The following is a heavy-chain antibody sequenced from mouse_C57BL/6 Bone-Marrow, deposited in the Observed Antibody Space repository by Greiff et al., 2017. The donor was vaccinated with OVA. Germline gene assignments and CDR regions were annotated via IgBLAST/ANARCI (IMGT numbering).Heavy chain of an antibody. V-gene: IGHV5-17*01. CDR3: ARPPTVVADYYAMDY. CDR2: ISSGSSTI. CDR1: GFTFSDYG. D-gene: IGHD1-1*01. J-gene: IGHJ4*01. Sequence: DVKLVESGGGLVKPGGSLKLSCAASGFTFSDYGMHWVRQAPEKGLEWVAYISSGSSTIYYADTVKGRFTISRDNAKNTLFLQMTSLRSEVTAMYYCARPPTVVADYYAMDYWGQGTSVTVSS.